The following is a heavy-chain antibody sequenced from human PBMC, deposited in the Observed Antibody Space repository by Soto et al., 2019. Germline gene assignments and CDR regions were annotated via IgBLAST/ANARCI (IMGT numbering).Heavy chain of an antibody. D-gene: IGHD3-22*01. CDR1: GYTFTSYG. CDR2: ISAYNGNT. Sequence: ASVKVSCKASGYTFTSYGISWVRQAPGQGLEWMGWISAYNGNTNYAQKLQGRVTMTTDTSTSTAYMELRSLRSDDTAVYYCAGGGGYYDSSGYYLINWFDPWGQGTLVTVSS. J-gene: IGHJ5*02. CDR3: AGGGGYYDSSGYYLINWFDP. V-gene: IGHV1-18*01.